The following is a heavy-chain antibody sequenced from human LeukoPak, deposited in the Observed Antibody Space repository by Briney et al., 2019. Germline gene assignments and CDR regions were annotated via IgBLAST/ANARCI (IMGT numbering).Heavy chain of an antibody. D-gene: IGHD3-10*01. CDR2: ISAYNGNT. CDR3: ARDRSLELLWFGEASDY. V-gene: IGHV1-18*01. Sequence: ASVKVSCKASGYTFTSYGISGVRQAPGQGLEWMGWISAYNGNTNYAQKLQGRVTMTTDTSTSTAYMELRSLRSDDTAVYYCARDRSLELLWFGEASDYWGQGTLVTVSS. CDR1: GYTFTSYG. J-gene: IGHJ4*02.